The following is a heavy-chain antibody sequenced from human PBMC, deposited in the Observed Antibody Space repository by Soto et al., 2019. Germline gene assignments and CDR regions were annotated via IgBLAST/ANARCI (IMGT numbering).Heavy chain of an antibody. CDR3: AKAPMFHDSSGYYEPFDF. J-gene: IGHJ4*02. D-gene: IGHD3-22*01. CDR1: GFTFSSYA. Sequence: PGGSLRLSCAASGFTFSSYAMNWVRQAPGKGLKWVSTISGSGGSTYYADSVKGRFTISRDNSKNTLYLHMNSLRAEDTAVYYCAKAPMFHDSSGYYEPFDFWGQGTLVTVSS. V-gene: IGHV3-23*01. CDR2: ISGSGGST.